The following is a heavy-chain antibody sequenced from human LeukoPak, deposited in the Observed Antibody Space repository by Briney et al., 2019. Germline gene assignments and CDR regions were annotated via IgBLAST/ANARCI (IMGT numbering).Heavy chain of an antibody. Sequence: GGSLRLSCAASGFTFSSYAMSWVRQAPGKGLEWVSAISGSGGSTYYVDSVKGRFTISRDNSKNTLYLQMNSLRAEDTAVYSCARGADGVSSNSRGWFDPWGQGTLVTVSS. CDR1: GFTFSSYA. D-gene: IGHD4-23*01. J-gene: IGHJ5*02. CDR3: ARGADGVSSNSRGWFDP. CDR2: ISGSGGST. V-gene: IGHV3-23*01.